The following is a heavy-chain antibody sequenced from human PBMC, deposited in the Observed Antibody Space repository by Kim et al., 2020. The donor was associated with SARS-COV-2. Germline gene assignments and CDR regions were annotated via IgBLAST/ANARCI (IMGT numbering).Heavy chain of an antibody. J-gene: IGHJ4*02. D-gene: IGHD2-2*02. CDR3: ARAQCTTTDCYRSY. Sequence: GQGLGCMGWINTNTRNQTYAQGFTGRFVFSLDTSVTTAFLQISSLKAADSAVYYCARAQCTTTDCYRSYWGQGTLVTVSS. CDR2: INTNTRNQ. V-gene: IGHV7-4-1*02.